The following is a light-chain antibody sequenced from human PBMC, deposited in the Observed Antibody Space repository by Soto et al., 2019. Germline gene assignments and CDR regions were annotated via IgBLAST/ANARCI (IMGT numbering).Light chain of an antibody. CDR3: LQHYTYPWT. CDR2: TAS. Sequence: DIQMTQSPSSLSASVGDSVTITCRASQAVRNDVGWYQQKPGRAPKRLIFTASILHSGVPSRFRGSGSRTEFTLTINSLQPEDFATYYCLQHYTYPWTFDQGTKVEIK. CDR1: QAVRND. J-gene: IGKJ1*01. V-gene: IGKV1-17*01.